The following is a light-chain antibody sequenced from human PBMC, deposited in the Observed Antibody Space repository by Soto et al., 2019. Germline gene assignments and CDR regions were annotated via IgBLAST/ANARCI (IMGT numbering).Light chain of an antibody. CDR2: EVS. V-gene: IGLV2-14*01. J-gene: IGLJ1*01. CDR1: SSDVGGYNY. CDR3: SSYTSSSTRV. Sequence: QSVLTQPASVSGSPGQSITISCTGTSSDVGGYNYASWHQQHPGKAPKLMIYEVSNRPSGVSDRFSGSKSGDTASLTISGLQAEDEADYYCSSYTSSSTRVFGTGTKVTVL.